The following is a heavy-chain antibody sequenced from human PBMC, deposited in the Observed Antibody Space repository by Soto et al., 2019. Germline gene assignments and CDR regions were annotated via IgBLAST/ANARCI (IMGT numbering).Heavy chain of an antibody. CDR2: IIPIFGTA. CDR3: ARSRGYDSSGYYYVYAFDI. Sequence: QVQLVQSGAEVKKPGSSVKVSCKASGGTFSSYAISWVRQAPGQGLEWMGGIIPIFGTANYAQKFQGRVTITADESTSTAYMELSSLRSEDTAVYYCARSRGYDSSGYYYVYAFDIWGQGTMVTVSS. CDR1: GGTFSSYA. V-gene: IGHV1-69*01. D-gene: IGHD3-22*01. J-gene: IGHJ3*02.